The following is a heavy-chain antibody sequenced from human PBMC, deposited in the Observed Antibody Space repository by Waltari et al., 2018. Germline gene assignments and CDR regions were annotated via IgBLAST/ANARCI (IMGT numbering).Heavy chain of an antibody. J-gene: IGHJ3*02. CDR2: IIPIFGTA. CDR1: GGTFSSYA. CDR3: ARVRRGYSYGYSAFDI. Sequence: QVQLVQSGAEVKKPGSSVKVSCKASGGTFSSYAISWVRQAPGQGLEWMGGIIPIFGTATYAQKFQGRVTITADESTSTAYMELSSLRSEDTAVYYCARVRRGYSYGYSAFDIWGQGTMVTVSS. D-gene: IGHD5-18*01. V-gene: IGHV1-69*01.